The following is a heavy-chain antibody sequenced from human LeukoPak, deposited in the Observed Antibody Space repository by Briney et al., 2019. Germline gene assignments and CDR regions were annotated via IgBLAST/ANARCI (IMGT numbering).Heavy chain of an antibody. Sequence: SETLSLTCTVSGGSISSSSYYWGWIRQPPGKGLEWIGSIYYSGSTYYNPSLKSRVTISVDTSKDQFSLKLSSVTAADTAVYYWARGRYSYYFDYWGQGTLVTVSS. CDR3: ARGRYSYYFDY. J-gene: IGHJ4*02. V-gene: IGHV4-39*07. CDR2: IYYSGST. CDR1: GGSISSSSYY. D-gene: IGHD3-16*02.